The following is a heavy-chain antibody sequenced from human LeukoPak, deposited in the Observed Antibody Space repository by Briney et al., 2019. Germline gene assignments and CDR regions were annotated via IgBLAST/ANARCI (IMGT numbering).Heavy chain of an antibody. V-gene: IGHV4-59*01. CDR3: ARAPNSDDAFDI. CDR2: IYYSGST. J-gene: IGHJ3*02. D-gene: IGHD1-1*01. CDR1: GGSISSYY. Sequence: PSETLSLTCTVSGGSISSYYWSWIRQPPGKGLEWIGYIYYSGSTNYNPALKSRVTISVDTSKNQFSLKLSSVTAADTAVYYCARAPNSDDAFDIWGQGTMVTVSS.